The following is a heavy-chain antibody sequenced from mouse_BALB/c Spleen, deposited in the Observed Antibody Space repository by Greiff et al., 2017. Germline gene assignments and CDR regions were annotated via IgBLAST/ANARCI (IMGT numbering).Heavy chain of an antibody. D-gene: IGHD2-2*01. CDR3: ARWGYDKWSWCVY. V-gene: IGHV1S81*02. Sequence: QVQLQQPGAELVKPGASVKLSCKASGYTFTSYWMHWVKQRPGQGLEWIGEINPSNGRTNYNEKFKSKATLTVDQSSSTAYMQLSSLTSEDSAVYYCARWGYDKWSWCVYWGQGTLVTVAA. CDR1: GYTFTSYW. J-gene: IGHJ3*01. CDR2: INPSNGRT.